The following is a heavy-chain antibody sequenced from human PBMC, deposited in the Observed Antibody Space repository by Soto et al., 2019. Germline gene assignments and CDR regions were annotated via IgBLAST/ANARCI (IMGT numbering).Heavy chain of an antibody. CDR2: IIPIFGTA. Sequence: QVQLVQSGAEVKKPGSSVKVSCKASGGTFSSYAISWVRQAPGQGLEWMGGIIPIFGTANYAQKFQGRVTITADKSTSTAYMELSSLRSEDTAVYYCARVEEDVYRANYYYGMDVWGQGTTVTVSS. CDR3: ARVEEDVYRANYYYGMDV. J-gene: IGHJ6*02. V-gene: IGHV1-69*06. CDR1: GGTFSSYA. D-gene: IGHD3-10*02.